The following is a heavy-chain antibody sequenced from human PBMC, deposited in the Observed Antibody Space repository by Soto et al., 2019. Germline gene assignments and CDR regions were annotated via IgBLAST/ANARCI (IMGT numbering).Heavy chain of an antibody. V-gene: IGHV3-53*01. CDR3: ARALPVAKGGFDP. Sequence: GALRLSCAASGFTVSNTYMTWVRQPPGKGLECVSVIYTAGGTNYADSVKGRFIISRDNSKNTLYLQMNSLRAEDTAVYYCARALPVAKGGFDPWGQGTLVTV. CDR2: IYTAGGT. CDR1: GFTVSNTY. D-gene: IGHD2-2*01. J-gene: IGHJ5*02.